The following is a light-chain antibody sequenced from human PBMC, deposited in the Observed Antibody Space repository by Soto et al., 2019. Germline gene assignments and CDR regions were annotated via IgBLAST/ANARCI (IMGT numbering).Light chain of an antibody. CDR3: QPLNTFPVT. Sequence: DIQLTQSPSFLSASVGDRVTISCRASQGISSYLAWYQQTPGKAPKLLIYASSTLQSGVPSRFSGSGSGTEFTLTIGSLKPEDFATYYCQPLNTFPVTFGHGTRLHI. CDR2: ASS. V-gene: IGKV1-9*01. CDR1: QGISSY. J-gene: IGKJ5*01.